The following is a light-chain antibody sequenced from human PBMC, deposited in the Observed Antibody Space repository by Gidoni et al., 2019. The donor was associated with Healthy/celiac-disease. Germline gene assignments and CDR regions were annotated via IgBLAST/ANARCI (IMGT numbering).Light chain of an antibody. CDR1: ALPKQY. Sequence: SYELTPPPSVSVSAGQTARITCSGDALPKQYAYWYQQKPGQAPVLVIYKDSERPSGIPERFSGSSSGTTVTLTISGVQAEDEADYYCQSADSSGTPVFGTGTKVTVL. J-gene: IGLJ1*01. V-gene: IGLV3-25*03. CDR3: QSADSSGTPV. CDR2: KDS.